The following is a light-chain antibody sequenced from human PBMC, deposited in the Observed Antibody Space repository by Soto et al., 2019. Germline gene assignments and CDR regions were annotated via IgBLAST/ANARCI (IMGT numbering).Light chain of an antibody. V-gene: IGKV3-15*01. CDR2: GAS. CDR3: QQYDQWPIT. Sequence: EVGMAQSPVHLSVSPVEGATLSCLASQPVSDNLAWYQQKPGQAPRLLIYGASARALDIPARFSGSGSGTEFTFTITSLQSEDFAVYYCQQYDQWPITFGQGARLEI. CDR1: QPVSDN. J-gene: IGKJ5*01.